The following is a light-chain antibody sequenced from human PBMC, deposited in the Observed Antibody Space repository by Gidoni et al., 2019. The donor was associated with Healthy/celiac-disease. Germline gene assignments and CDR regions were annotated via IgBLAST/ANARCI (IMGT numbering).Light chain of an antibody. Sequence: IVLTQSPATLSLSPGERATLSCRDSQSVSSYLAWYQQKPGQAPRLLIYDASNRATGIPARFSGSGSGTDFTLTSSSLEPEDFAVYYCQQRSNWPTGFTFGPGTKVDSK. CDR3: QQRSNWPTGFT. CDR1: QSVSSY. J-gene: IGKJ3*01. V-gene: IGKV3-11*01. CDR2: DAS.